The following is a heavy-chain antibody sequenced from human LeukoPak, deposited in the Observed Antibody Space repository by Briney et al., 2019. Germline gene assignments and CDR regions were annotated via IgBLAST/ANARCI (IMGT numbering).Heavy chain of an antibody. V-gene: IGHV1-69*05. D-gene: IGHD2-2*01. CDR2: IIPIFGTA. Sequence: SVKVSCKASGGTFSSYAISWARQAPGQGLEWMGGIIPIFGTANYAQKLQGRVTITTDESTSTAYMELSSLRSEDTAVYYCARGANIVVVPAALVLDYWGQGTLVTVSS. CDR3: ARGANIVVVPAALVLDY. CDR1: GGTFSSYA. J-gene: IGHJ4*02.